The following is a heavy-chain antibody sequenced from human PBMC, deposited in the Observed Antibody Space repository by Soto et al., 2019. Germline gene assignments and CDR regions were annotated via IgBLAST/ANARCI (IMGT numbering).Heavy chain of an antibody. Sequence: QLQLQESGSGLVKPSQTLSLTCAVSGGSISSGGYSWSWIRQPPGKGLEWIGYIYHSGSTYYNPSLKSRVTISVDRSKNQFSLKMSSVTAADTPVYYCARSLYYYGSGSYFWFDPWGQGTLVTVSS. J-gene: IGHJ5*02. D-gene: IGHD3-10*01. V-gene: IGHV4-30-2*01. CDR1: GGSISSGGYS. CDR2: IYHSGST. CDR3: ARSLYYYGSGSYFWFDP.